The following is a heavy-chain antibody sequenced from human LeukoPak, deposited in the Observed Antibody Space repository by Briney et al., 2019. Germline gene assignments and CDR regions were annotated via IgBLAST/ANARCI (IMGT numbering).Heavy chain of an antibody. D-gene: IGHD5-12*01. CDR2: ISWDGGST. Sequence: GGSLRLSCAASGFTFDDYAMHRVRQAPGKGLEWVSLISWDGGSTYYADSVKGRFTISRDSSKNTLYLQMNSLRPEDTAVYYCARARPSMWIDYWGQGTLVTVSS. CDR1: GFTFDDYA. V-gene: IGHV3-43D*03. J-gene: IGHJ4*02. CDR3: ARARPSMWIDY.